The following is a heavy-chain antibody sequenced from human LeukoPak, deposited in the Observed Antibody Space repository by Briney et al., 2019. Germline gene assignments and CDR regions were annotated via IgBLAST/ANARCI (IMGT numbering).Heavy chain of an antibody. V-gene: IGHV4-61*02. CDR3: ARGQCGGDCYFRLVTRWFDP. D-gene: IGHD2-21*02. CDR1: GGSISSGSYY. J-gene: IGHJ5*02. Sequence: SETLSLTCTVSGGSISSGSYYWSWIRQPAGKGLEWIGRIYTSGSTNYNPSLKSRVTISVDTSKNQFSLKLSSVTAADTAVYYCARGQCGGDCYFRLVTRWFDPWGQGTLVTVSS. CDR2: IYTSGST.